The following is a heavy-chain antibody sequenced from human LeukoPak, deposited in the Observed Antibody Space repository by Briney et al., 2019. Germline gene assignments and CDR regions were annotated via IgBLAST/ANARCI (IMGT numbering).Heavy chain of an antibody. CDR2: ISGSGGST. Sequence: GGSLRLSCAASGFTFSSYAMSWVRQAPGKGLEWVSAISGSGGSTYYADSVKGRFTISRDNSKNTLYLQMNSLRAEGTAAYYCARLHSAVYYGDAFDIWGQGTMVTVSS. V-gene: IGHV3-23*01. CDR3: ARLHSAVYYGDAFDI. CDR1: GFTFSSYA. J-gene: IGHJ3*02. D-gene: IGHD3-10*01.